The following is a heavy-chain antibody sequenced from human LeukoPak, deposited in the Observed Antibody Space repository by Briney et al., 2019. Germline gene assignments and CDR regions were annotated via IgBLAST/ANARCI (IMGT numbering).Heavy chain of an antibody. CDR3: ARALQLIAFDI. J-gene: IGHJ3*02. V-gene: IGHV3-30*01. Sequence: GRSLRLSCAASGFTFSSYAMHWVRQAPGKGLEWVAVISYDGSNKYYADSVKGRFTISRDNSKNTLYLQMNSLRAEDTAVYYCARALQLIAFDIWGQGTMVTVSS. CDR2: ISYDGSNK. D-gene: IGHD5-24*01. CDR1: GFTFSSYA.